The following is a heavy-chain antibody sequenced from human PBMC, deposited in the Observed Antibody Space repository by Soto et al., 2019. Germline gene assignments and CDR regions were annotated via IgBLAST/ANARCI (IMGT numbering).Heavy chain of an antibody. CDR3: ARDRSWSDYYYGMDV. CDR2: IYYSGST. V-gene: IGHV4-61*01. J-gene: IGHJ6*04. D-gene: IGHD6-13*01. CDR1: GGSVSSGSYY. Sequence: TETLSLTCTVSGGSVSSGSYYWSWIRQPPGKGLEWIGYIYYSGSTNYNPSLKSRVTISVDTSKNQFSLKLSSVTAADTAVYYCARDRSWSDYYYGMDVRSKGTTVTVSS.